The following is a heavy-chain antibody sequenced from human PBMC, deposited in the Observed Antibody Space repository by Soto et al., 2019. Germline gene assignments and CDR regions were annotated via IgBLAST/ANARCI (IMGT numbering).Heavy chain of an antibody. J-gene: IGHJ4*02. CDR3: ARGRRSRDYHDSSVHYVFDY. Sequence: QVQLQESGPGLVKPSGTLSLTCAVSGASISSSNWWSWVRQPPGKGLEWIGELYHSGSTNFNPSLKSRVTISVDKSRNQFSLRLSSVTAADTAVYYCARGRRSRDYHDSSVHYVFDYWGQGTLVTVSS. V-gene: IGHV4-4*02. CDR2: LYHSGST. CDR1: GASISSSNW. D-gene: IGHD3-22*01.